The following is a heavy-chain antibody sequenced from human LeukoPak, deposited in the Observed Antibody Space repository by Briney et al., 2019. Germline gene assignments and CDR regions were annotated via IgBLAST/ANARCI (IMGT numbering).Heavy chain of an antibody. Sequence: GGSLRLSCAASGFTFSSYEMNWVRQAPGKGLEWVPYISSSGSTIYYADSVKGRFTIPRDNAKNSLYLQMNSLRAEDTAVYYCARGTRYSSSCYDYWGQGTLVTVSS. V-gene: IGHV3-48*03. D-gene: IGHD6-13*01. J-gene: IGHJ4*02. CDR3: ARGTRYSSSCYDY. CDR1: GFTFSSYE. CDR2: ISSSGSTI.